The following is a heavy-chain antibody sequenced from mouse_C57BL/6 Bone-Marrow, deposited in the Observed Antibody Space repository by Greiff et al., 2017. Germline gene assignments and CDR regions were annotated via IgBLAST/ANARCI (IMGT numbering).Heavy chain of an antibody. CDR3: ARRDGYYTPFAY. CDR2: IHPNSGST. CDR1: GYTFTSYW. V-gene: IGHV1-64*01. Sequence: QVQLKQPGAELVKPGASVKLSCKASGYTFTSYWMHWVKQRPGQGLEWIGMIHPNSGSTNYNEKFKSKATLTVDKSSSTAYMQLSSLTSEDSAVYYCARRDGYYTPFAYWGQGTLVTVSA. D-gene: IGHD2-3*01. J-gene: IGHJ3*01.